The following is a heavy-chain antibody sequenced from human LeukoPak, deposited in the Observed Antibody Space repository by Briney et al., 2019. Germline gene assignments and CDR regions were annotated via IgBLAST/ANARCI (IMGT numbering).Heavy chain of an antibody. D-gene: IGHD6-13*01. Sequence: SQTLSLTCAISGDSVSGNSAAWNWIRQSPSRGLEWLGRTYYRSKWYNDYAVSVRSRITINPDTSKNQFSLQLSSMTSEDTAVYYCASGSGTAAAGTYYYNGLDVWGQGTTVTVSS. CDR1: GDSVSGNSAA. CDR3: ASGSGTAAAGTYYYNGLDV. J-gene: IGHJ6*02. CDR2: TYYRSKWYN. V-gene: IGHV6-1*01.